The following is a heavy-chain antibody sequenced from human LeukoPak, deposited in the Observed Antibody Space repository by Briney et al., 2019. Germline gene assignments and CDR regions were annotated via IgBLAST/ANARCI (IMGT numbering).Heavy chain of an antibody. CDR1: GFAVSSSNY. V-gene: IGHV3-53*01. J-gene: IGHJ4*02. CDR3: ARGTWDY. Sequence: GGSLRLSCAASGFAVSSSNYMIWDRQAPGKGLEWVSVIYNPGSTFYADPVKGRFTISRDNAKNTLYLQMNSLRAEDTAVYYCARGTWDYWGQGTLVTVSS. CDR2: IYNPGST.